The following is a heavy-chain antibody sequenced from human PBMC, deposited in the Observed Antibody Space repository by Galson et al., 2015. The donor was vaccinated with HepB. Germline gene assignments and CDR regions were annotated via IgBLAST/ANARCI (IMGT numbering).Heavy chain of an antibody. D-gene: IGHD1-1*01. V-gene: IGHV5-10-1*01. CDR2: IHPSDSYT. Sequence: QSGAEVKKPGESLRISCKGSGYSFSTYWISWVRQKPGKGPEWMGRIHPSDSYTNYSPSLQGHITISADKSTTTAYLQWSRLKASNAAMYFCARITALHNASDSFDVDYWGQGTLVTVSS. CDR1: GYSFSTYW. J-gene: IGHJ4*02. CDR3: ARITALHNASDSFDVDY.